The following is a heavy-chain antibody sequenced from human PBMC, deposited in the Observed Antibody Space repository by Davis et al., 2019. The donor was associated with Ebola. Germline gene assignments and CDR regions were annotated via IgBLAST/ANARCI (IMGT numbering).Heavy chain of an antibody. J-gene: IGHJ4*02. Sequence: PSETLSLTCTVSGGSVSSGSYYWSWIRQPPGKGLEWIGYIYYSGSTNYNPSLKSRVTISVDTSKNQFSLKLSSVTAADTAVYYCARKAWIQLRGVDYWGQGTLVTVSS. V-gene: IGHV4-61*01. CDR1: GGSVSSGSYY. CDR2: IYYSGST. D-gene: IGHD5-18*01. CDR3: ARKAWIQLRGVDY.